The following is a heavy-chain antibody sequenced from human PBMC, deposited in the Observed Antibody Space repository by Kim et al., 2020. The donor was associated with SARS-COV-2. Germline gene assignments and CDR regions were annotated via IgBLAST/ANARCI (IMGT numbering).Heavy chain of an antibody. Sequence: EGSLRLSCAASGFTFSSYEMNWVRQAPGKGLEWVSYISNGAVTIYYADSVKGRFTISRDNAKTSLYLQMNSLRAEDTAVYYCTRDSRHASGRQYFEYWGQGTLVTVSS. D-gene: IGHD3-10*01. CDR1: GFTFSSYE. CDR2: ISNGAVTI. V-gene: IGHV3-48*03. CDR3: TRDSRHASGRQYFEY. J-gene: IGHJ4*02.